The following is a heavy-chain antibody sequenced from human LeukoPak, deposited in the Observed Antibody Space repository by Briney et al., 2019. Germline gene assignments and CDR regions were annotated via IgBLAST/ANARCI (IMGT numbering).Heavy chain of an antibody. Sequence: ASVKVSCKASGYTFTGYYMHWVRQAPGQGLEWMGWINPNSGGTNYAQKFQGRVIMTRDTSISTAYMELSRLRSDDTAVYYCARTTSGSWYFDYWGQGTLVTVSS. CDR3: ARTTSGSWYFDY. J-gene: IGHJ4*02. CDR1: GYTFTGYY. V-gene: IGHV1-2*02. D-gene: IGHD6-13*01. CDR2: INPNSGGT.